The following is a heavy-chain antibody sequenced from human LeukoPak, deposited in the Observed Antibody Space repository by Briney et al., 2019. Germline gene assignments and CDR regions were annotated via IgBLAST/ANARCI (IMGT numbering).Heavy chain of an antibody. V-gene: IGHV3-23*01. CDR3: AKDGSGGVFGMDV. J-gene: IGHJ6*02. D-gene: IGHD2-15*01. CDR2: ISGSGGST. CDR1: GFTFSSYA. Sequence: PGGSLRLSCAASGFTFSSYAMSWVRQAPGKGLEWVSAISGSGGSTYYAGSVKGRFTISRDNSKNTLYLQMNSPRAEDTAVYYCAKDGSGGVFGMDVWGQGTTVTVSS.